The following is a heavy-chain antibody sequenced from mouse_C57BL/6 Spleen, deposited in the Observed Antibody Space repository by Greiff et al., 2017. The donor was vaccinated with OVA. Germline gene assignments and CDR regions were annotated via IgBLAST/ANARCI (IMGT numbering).Heavy chain of an antibody. CDR2: IDPSDSYT. J-gene: IGHJ2*01. CDR1: VYTFTSYW. CDR3: AREGGNYYFDY. V-gene: IGHV1-59*01. Sequence: QVQLKQPGAELVRPGPSVKLSPASVYTFTSYWMHWVKQRPGQGLEWIGVIDPSDSYTNYNQKFKGKATLTVDTSSSTAYMQLSSLTSEDSAVYYCAREGGNYYFDYWGQGTTLTVSS. D-gene: IGHD2-1*01.